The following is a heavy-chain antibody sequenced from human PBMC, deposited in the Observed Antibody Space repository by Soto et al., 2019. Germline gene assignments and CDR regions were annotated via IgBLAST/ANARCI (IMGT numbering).Heavy chain of an antibody. Sequence: PGGSLRLSCAASGFTFSNAWMSWVRQAPGKGLEWVGRIKSKTDGGTTDYAAPVKGRFTISRDDSKNTLYLQMNSLKTEDTAVYYCTTDVSFHYYGSLPYMDVCGKGTTVTVSS. J-gene: IGHJ6*03. CDR3: TTDVSFHYYGSLPYMDV. CDR2: IKSKTDGGTT. CDR1: GFTFSNAW. D-gene: IGHD3-10*01. V-gene: IGHV3-15*01.